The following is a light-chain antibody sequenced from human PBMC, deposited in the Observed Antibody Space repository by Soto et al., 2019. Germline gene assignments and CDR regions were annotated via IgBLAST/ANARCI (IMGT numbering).Light chain of an antibody. J-gene: IGLJ1*01. Sequence: QSVLTQPPSASGTPGQSVTISCSGSSSNIGSNYVYWYQQLPGTAPKLLIYRNNQRPSGVPDRFSGSKSGTSASLAISGLRSEDEADYYCAAWDDSLSVNYVFGTGTKVTAL. CDR3: AAWDDSLSVNYV. CDR2: RNN. V-gene: IGLV1-47*01. CDR1: SSNIGSNY.